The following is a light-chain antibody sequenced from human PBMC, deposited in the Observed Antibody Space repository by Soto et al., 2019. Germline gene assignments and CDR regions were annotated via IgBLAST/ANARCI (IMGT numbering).Light chain of an antibody. CDR3: QSEDT. CDR2: WAS. Sequence: DIVMTQSPDSLAVSLGERATINCKSSQSVLYSSNNKNYLAWYQQKPGQPPKLLIYWASTRESGVPDRFSGSGSGTDFTLTISSLQAEDVAVYYCQSEDTFGGGTKVEIK. CDR1: QSVLYSSNNKNY. V-gene: IGKV4-1*01. J-gene: IGKJ4*01.